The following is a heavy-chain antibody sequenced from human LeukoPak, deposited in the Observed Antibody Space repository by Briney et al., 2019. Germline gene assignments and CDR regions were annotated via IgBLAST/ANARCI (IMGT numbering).Heavy chain of an antibody. J-gene: IGHJ4*02. D-gene: IGHD5-12*01. CDR2: ISYDGSNK. CDR3: AKVGRRGYSGYDYFDY. CDR1: GFTFSSYG. V-gene: IGHV3-30*18. Sequence: GGSLRLSCAASGFTFSSYGMHWVRQAPGKGLEWVAVISYDGSNKYHADSVKGRFTISRDNSKNTLYLQMSSLRAEDTAVYYCAKVGRRGYSGYDYFDYWGQGTLVTVSS.